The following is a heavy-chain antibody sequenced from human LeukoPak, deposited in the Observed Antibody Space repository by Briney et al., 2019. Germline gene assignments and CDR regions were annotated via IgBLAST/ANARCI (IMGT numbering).Heavy chain of an antibody. CDR1: GGTFSSYA. CDR2: IIPIFGTA. Sequence: SVKVSCKASGGTFSSYAISWVRQAPGQGLEWMGGIIPIFGTANYAQKFQGRVTITADESTSTAYMELSSLRSEDTAVYYCARESADYYDSSGYYYRLSGWYFDLWGRGTLVTVSS. D-gene: IGHD3-22*01. J-gene: IGHJ2*01. V-gene: IGHV1-69*13. CDR3: ARESADYYDSSGYYYRLSGWYFDL.